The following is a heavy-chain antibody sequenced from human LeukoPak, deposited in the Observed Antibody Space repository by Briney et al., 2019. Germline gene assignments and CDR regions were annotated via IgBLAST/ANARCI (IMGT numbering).Heavy chain of an antibody. V-gene: IGHV4-59*01. CDR3: ARSVEGYCSGGSCYSYYYYMDV. J-gene: IGHJ6*03. Sequence: SETLSLTCTVSGGSLSSYYWSWIRQPPGKGLEWIGYIYDSGSTNYNPSLKSRVTISVDTSKNQFSLKLSSVTAADTAVYYCARSVEGYCSGGSCYSYYYYMDVWGKGTTVTVSS. CDR1: GGSLSSYY. D-gene: IGHD2-15*01. CDR2: IYDSGST.